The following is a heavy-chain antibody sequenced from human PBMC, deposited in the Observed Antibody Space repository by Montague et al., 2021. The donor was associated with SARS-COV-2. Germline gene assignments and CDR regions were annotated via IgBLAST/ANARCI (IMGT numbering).Heavy chain of an antibody. CDR3: ARGPVPAAFDI. Sequence: SETLSLTCVVYGGSFSSYHWNWIRQPPGKGLEWIGEINHNGSTTYTPSLKSRVTISIDTSKNQFSLKLNSVTAADTAVYYCARGPVPAAFDIWGQGTMVTVSS. J-gene: IGHJ3*02. CDR1: GGSFSSYH. CDR2: INHNGST. D-gene: IGHD2-2*01. V-gene: IGHV4-34*01.